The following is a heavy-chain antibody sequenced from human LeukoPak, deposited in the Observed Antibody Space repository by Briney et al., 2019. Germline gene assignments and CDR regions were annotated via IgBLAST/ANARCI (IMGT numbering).Heavy chain of an antibody. CDR1: GYTFTSYG. CDR2: IIPIFGTA. Sequence: SVKVSCKASGYTFTSYGISWVRQAPGQGLEWMGGIIPIFGTANYAQKFQGRVTITADKSTSTAYMELSSLRSEDTAVYYCAGREAYCGGDCYWWFDPWGQGTLVTVS. D-gene: IGHD2-21*02. CDR3: AGREAYCGGDCYWWFDP. V-gene: IGHV1-69*06. J-gene: IGHJ5*02.